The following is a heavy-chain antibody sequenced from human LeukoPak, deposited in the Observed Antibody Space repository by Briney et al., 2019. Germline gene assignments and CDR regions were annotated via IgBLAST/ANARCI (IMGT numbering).Heavy chain of an antibody. Sequence: SETLSLTCTVSGGSISSYYWSWIRQPPGKGLDWIGYIYYSGSTNYNPSLKSRVTISVDTSKNQFSLKLSSVTAADTAVYYCARTVSKRVLLWFGESNWFDPWGQGTLVTVSS. V-gene: IGHV4-59*01. CDR3: ARTVSKRVLLWFGESNWFDP. J-gene: IGHJ5*02. CDR1: GGSISSYY. CDR2: IYYSGST. D-gene: IGHD3-10*01.